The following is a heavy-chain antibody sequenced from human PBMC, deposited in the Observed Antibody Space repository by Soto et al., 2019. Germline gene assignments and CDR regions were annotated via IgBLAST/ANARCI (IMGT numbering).Heavy chain of an antibody. D-gene: IGHD2-2*01. V-gene: IGHV1-18*01. CDR2: ISLYSDGT. J-gene: IGHJ5*02. CDR1: GYTFSNYG. Sequence: ASVKVSCKTSGYTFSNYGNTWVRQALGQPLEWLGWISLYSDGTNYAQKFQGRVSMTTDTSTTTAYMELRSLRSDDTAVYYCARVVPGAEAWFGPWGQGTLVTVSS. CDR3: ARVVPGAEAWFGP.